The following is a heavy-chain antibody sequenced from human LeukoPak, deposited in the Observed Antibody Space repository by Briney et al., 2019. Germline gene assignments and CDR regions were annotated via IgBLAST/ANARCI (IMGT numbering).Heavy chain of an antibody. CDR3: ARGRELYNWFDP. CDR1: GFTFSSYS. Sequence: GGSLRLSCAASGFTFSSYSMNWVRQAPGKGLEGVSSISSSSSYIYYADSVKGRFAISRDNAKNSLYLQMNSLRAEDTAVYYCARGRELYNWFDPWGQGTLVTVSS. CDR2: ISSSSSYI. D-gene: IGHD1-26*01. V-gene: IGHV3-21*01. J-gene: IGHJ5*02.